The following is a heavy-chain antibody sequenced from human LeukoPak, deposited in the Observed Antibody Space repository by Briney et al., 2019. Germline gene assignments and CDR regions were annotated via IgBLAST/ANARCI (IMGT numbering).Heavy chain of an antibody. CDR1: GGSISSSSYY. CDR2: IYYSGDT. J-gene: IGHJ6*03. D-gene: IGHD6-19*01. V-gene: IGHV4-39*01. Sequence: KPSETLSLTCTVSGGSISSSSYYWGWIRQPPGKGLEWIGSIYYSGDTYYNPSLKSRRVTISVDTSKNQFSLRLSSVTAADTAVYYCARHQWHYYYHMGVWGKGSTVTVSS. CDR3: ARHQWHYYYHMGV.